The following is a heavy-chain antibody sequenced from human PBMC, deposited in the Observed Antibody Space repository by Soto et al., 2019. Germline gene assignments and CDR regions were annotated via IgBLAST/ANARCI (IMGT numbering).Heavy chain of an antibody. Sequence: EVQLLESGGDLIQPGGSLRLSCVASGITFGSRAMSWVRQAPGEGLEWVSTITDTGGDAKYADSVRGRFTISRDNAKNSLYLQMNSLRPEDTAVYYCARDDALLWFGELAYGMDVWGQGATVTVSS. CDR1: GITFGSRA. CDR2: ITDTGGDA. CDR3: ARDDALLWFGELAYGMDV. J-gene: IGHJ6*02. V-gene: IGHV3-23*01. D-gene: IGHD3-10*01.